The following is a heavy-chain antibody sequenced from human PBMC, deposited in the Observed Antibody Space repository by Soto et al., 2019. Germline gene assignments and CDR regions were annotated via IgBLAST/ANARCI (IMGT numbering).Heavy chain of an antibody. CDR3: SRVGGGGSWSDGFYFDF. J-gene: IGHJ4*02. CDR1: GFTFSTYP. V-gene: IGHV3-49*03. D-gene: IGHD3-16*01. CDR2: IRTKTSGATV. Sequence: GGSLRLSCSSSGFTFSTYPIIWFRQAPGRGLEWVGFIRTKTSGATVEYAASVKGRFTISRDDTKGIASLQVSSLYAEDTAIYYCSRVGGGGSWSDGFYFDFWGQGTQVTVSS.